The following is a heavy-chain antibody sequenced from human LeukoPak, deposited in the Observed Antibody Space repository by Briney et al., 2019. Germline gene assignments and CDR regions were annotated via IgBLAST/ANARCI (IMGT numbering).Heavy chain of an antibody. Sequence: SETLSLKCAGYGGSFSGYYWGWLRQRPGKGLEWSGEINHSGSTNYNPSLKSRVTISVDTSKNQFSLKLSSATAADTVVYYCARPRPGYSSGWYEDWGQGTLVTVSS. D-gene: IGHD6-19*01. CDR2: INHSGST. V-gene: IGHV4-34*01. CDR3: ARPRPGYSSGWYED. CDR1: GGSFSGYY. J-gene: IGHJ4*02.